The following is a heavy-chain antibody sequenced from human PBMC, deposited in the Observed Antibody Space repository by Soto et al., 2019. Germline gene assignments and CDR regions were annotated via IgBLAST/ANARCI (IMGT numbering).Heavy chain of an antibody. CDR3: TGGDIAGDFDY. CDR2: IKTTAADGTT. J-gene: IGHJ4*02. D-gene: IGHD5-12*01. CDR1: GFSFNNAW. Sequence: EVQMVESGGGLVKPGGSLRLSCAASGFSFNNAWMSWVRQAPGKGLEWVGRIKTTAADGTTDYAAPVKGRFTISRDDSKNTVYLLMNSLKTEDTAVYLCTGGDIAGDFDYWGQGTLVTVSS. V-gene: IGHV3-15*01.